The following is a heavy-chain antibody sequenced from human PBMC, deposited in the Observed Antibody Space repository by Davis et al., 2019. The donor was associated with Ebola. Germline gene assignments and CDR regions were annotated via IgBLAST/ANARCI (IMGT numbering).Heavy chain of an antibody. D-gene: IGHD2-2*01. CDR3: ARVSGTVVVPAATTHYYMDV. CDR1: GYTFTSYG. CDR2: ISAYNGNT. V-gene: IGHV1-18*04. Sequence: ASVKVSCKASGYTFTSYGISWVRQAPGQGLEWMGWISAYNGNTNYAQKLQGRVTMTRNTSISTAYMELSSLRSEDTAVYYCARVSGTVVVPAATTHYYMDVWGKGTTVTVSS. J-gene: IGHJ6*03.